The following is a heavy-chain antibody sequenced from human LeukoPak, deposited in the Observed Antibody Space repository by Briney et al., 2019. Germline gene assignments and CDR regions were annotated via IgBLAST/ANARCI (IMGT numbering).Heavy chain of an antibody. CDR1: GGSISSSSYS. J-gene: IGHJ4*02. CDR3: ARDKREPYGSGSS. V-gene: IGHV4-39*07. CDR2: IYYSGST. Sequence: SETLSLTCTVSGGSISSSSYSWGWIRQPPGKGLEWIGSIYYSGSTYYNPSLKSRVTISLDTSKNQLSLKLSSVTAADTAVYYCARDKREPYGSGSSWGQGTLVTVSS. D-gene: IGHD3-10*01.